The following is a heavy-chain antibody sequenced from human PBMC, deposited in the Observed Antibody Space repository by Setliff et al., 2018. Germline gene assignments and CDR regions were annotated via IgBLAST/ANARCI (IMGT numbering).Heavy chain of an antibody. CDR3: VREGVDTRSSTDYRYYMDV. V-gene: IGHV1-2*02. CDR2: INPNSGDT. J-gene: IGHJ6*03. D-gene: IGHD5-18*01. Sequence: ASVKVSCKASGNTFTGYYIHWLRQAPGQGLEWMGCINPNSGDTTFAQKFQGRVTITRDTSTNTVYLEVSSLRSEDTAVYYCVREGVDTRSSTDYRYYMDVWGKGTTVTVSS. CDR1: GNTFTGYY.